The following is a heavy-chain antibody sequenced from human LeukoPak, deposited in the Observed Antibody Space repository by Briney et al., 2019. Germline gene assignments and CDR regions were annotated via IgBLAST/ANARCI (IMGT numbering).Heavy chain of an antibody. V-gene: IGHV1-69*02. CDR1: GGTFSSYT. CDR2: IIPILGIA. CDR3: AEHNYGDHDVFDY. Sequence: SVKVSCKASGGTFSSYTISWVRQAPGQGLEWMGRIIPILGIANYAQKFQGRVTITADKSTSTAYMELSSLRSEDTAVYYCAEHNYGDHDVFDYWGQGTLVTVSS. D-gene: IGHD4-17*01. J-gene: IGHJ4*02.